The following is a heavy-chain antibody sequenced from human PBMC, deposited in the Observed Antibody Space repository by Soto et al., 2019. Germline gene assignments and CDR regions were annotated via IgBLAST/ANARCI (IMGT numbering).Heavy chain of an antibody. Sequence: EVQLLESGGGLVQPGGSLRLSCAASGFTFSSYGMSWVRQAPGKGLEWVSAISGRGGSPDYADFVKGRFTISRDNSKNTLYLQMNSLRVEDTAVYYCAKGRGYGDLFDYWGQGTLVTVSS. D-gene: IGHD5-18*01. CDR3: AKGRGYGDLFDY. CDR2: ISGRGGSP. CDR1: GFTFSSYG. J-gene: IGHJ4*02. V-gene: IGHV3-23*01.